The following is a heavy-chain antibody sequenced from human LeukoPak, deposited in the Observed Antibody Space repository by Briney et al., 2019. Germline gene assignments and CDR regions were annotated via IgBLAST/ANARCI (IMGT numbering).Heavy chain of an antibody. Sequence: SETLSLTCAVSGGSISGSDWWSWVRPPPGKGLEWIGEIYHSGSTNYNPSLKSRVTISVDKSKNQFSLKLSSVTAADTAVYYCARNGGNSDFDYWGQGTLVTVSS. V-gene: IGHV4-4*02. CDR3: ARNGGNSDFDY. CDR2: IYHSGST. D-gene: IGHD4-23*01. J-gene: IGHJ4*02. CDR1: GGSISGSDW.